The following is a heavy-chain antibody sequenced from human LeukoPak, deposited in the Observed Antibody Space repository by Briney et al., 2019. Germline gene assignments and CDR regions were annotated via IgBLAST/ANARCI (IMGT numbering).Heavy chain of an antibody. CDR2: ISSSSSYI. Sequence: PGGSLRLSCAVSGFTFSSYSMNWVRQAPGKGLEWVSSISSSSSYIYYADSVKGRFTISRDNAKNSLYLQMNSLRAEDTAVYYCARDRPNTIFGVVTDAFDIWGQGTMVTVSS. CDR1: GFTFSSYS. V-gene: IGHV3-21*01. D-gene: IGHD3-3*01. J-gene: IGHJ3*02. CDR3: ARDRPNTIFGVVTDAFDI.